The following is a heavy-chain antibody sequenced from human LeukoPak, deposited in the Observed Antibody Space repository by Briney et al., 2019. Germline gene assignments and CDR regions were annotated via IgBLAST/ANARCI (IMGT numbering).Heavy chain of an antibody. Sequence: SETLSLTCTVSGGSISSSSYYWGWIRQPPGKGLEWIGSIYYSGSTNYNPSLKSRVTMSVDTSKNQFSLKLSSVTAADTAVYYCARESLGSGRKGSSAWGQGTLVTVSS. CDR1: GGSISSSSYY. CDR2: IYYSGST. CDR3: ARESLGSGRKGSSA. D-gene: IGHD6-19*01. V-gene: IGHV4-39*07. J-gene: IGHJ5*02.